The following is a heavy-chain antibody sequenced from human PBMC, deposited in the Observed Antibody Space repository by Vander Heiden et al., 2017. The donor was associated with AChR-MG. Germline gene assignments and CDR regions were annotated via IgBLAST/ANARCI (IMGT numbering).Heavy chain of an antibody. CDR3: AREGIAGTTAFGFDY. V-gene: IGHV1-69*01. Sequence: QVQLVQSGAEVKKPGSSVKVSSMASGGTFSRYAISWVRQAPGQGLEWMGGISPIFDTANYAQKFQGRVTITADESTSTAYMELSSLRSEDTAVYYCAREGIAGTTAFGFDYWGQGTLVTVSS. J-gene: IGHJ4*02. CDR1: GGTFSRYA. CDR2: ISPIFDTA. D-gene: IGHD1-20*01.